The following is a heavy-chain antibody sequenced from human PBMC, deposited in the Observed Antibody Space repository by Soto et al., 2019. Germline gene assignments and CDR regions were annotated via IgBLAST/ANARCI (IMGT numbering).Heavy chain of an antibody. J-gene: IGHJ4*02. D-gene: IGHD2-2*01. CDR2: ISAYNGNT. CDR3: ARDPLISTSCSYFDY. Sequence: ASVKVSCKASGYTFTSYGISWVRQAPGQGLEWMGWISAYNGNTNYAQKLQGRVTMTTDTSTSTAYMELRSLRSDDTAVYYCARDPLISTSCSYFDYWGQGTLVTVSS. CDR1: GYTFTSYG. V-gene: IGHV1-18*01.